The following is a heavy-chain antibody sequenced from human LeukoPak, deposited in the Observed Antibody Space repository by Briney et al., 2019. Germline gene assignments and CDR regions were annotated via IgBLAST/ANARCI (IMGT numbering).Heavy chain of an antibody. Sequence: GGSLRLSCAASGFTFSSYAMSWVRQAPGKGLEWVSAISGSGGSTHYADSVKGRFTISRDNSKNTLYLQMNSLRAEDTAVYYCAKDPRGYCSGGSCSVWGHVDYWGQGTLVTVSS. D-gene: IGHD2-15*01. CDR2: ISGSGGST. CDR3: AKDPRGYCSGGSCSVWGHVDY. CDR1: GFTFSSYA. V-gene: IGHV3-23*01. J-gene: IGHJ4*02.